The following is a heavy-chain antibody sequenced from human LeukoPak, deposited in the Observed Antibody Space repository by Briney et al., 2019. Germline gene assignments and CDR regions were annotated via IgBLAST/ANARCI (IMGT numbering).Heavy chain of an antibody. CDR2: INHSGST. D-gene: IGHD3-16*01. Sequence: SETLSLTCAVYGGSFSGYYWSWIRQPPGKGLEWIGEINHSGSTNYNPSLTSRVTISVDTSKNQFSLKLSSVTAADTAVYYCARGYGITFGGVLYGMDVWGKGTTVTVSS. V-gene: IGHV4-34*01. CDR3: ARGYGITFGGVLYGMDV. CDR1: GGSFSGYY. J-gene: IGHJ6*04.